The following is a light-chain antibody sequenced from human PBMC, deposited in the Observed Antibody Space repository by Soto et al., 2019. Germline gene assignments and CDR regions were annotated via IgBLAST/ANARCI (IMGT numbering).Light chain of an antibody. V-gene: IGKV1-33*01. CDR3: QQYHNLPLT. CDR1: QDITNY. Sequence: DIPMTQSPSSLSASVGDRVTITCQASQDITNYVNWYFQKPGKAPKLLISAASNSETGVPSRFSRSGSGKHFTFTISSLQPEDIATYYCQQYHNLPLTFGGGTKVEIK. J-gene: IGKJ4*01. CDR2: AAS.